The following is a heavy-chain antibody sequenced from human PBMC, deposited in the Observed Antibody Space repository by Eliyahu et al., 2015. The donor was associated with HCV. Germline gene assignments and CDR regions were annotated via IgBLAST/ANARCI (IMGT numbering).Heavy chain of an antibody. CDR2: ISSSGSTI. V-gene: IGHV3-48*01. CDR1: GFXLSSYR. D-gene: IGHD3-22*01. CDR3: ARDPRDENSDSSAYRDY. J-gene: IGHJ4*02. Sequence: EVQLVESGGGLVQPGGSLRLSCAASGFXLSSYRMNWVRQAPGKGLEWLSYISSSGSTIYYADSVKGRFTISRDNAKNSLYLQMNSLRAEDTAVYYCARDPRDENSDSSAYRDYWGQGILVTVSS.